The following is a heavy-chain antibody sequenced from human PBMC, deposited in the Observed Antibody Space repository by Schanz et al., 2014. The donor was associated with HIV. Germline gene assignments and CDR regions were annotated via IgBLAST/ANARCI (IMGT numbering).Heavy chain of an antibody. D-gene: IGHD4-17*01. CDR1: GYTFIGYY. CDR3: ASNNYGDYVSLDY. CDR2: INPDNAGT. Sequence: QVQLVQSGAEVKKPGASVKVSCKASGYTFIGYYMHWVRQAPGQGLEWMGWINPDNAGTNFARKFQGRVTMTRDTSITTAYMELSGLRSDDTALYYCASNNYGDYVSLDYWGQGTQVTVSP. J-gene: IGHJ4*02. V-gene: IGHV1-2*02.